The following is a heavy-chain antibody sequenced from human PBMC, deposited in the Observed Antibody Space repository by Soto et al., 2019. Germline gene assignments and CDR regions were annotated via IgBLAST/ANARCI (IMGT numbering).Heavy chain of an antibody. CDR3: ARDMEGSLYYDYVWRRYSTAY. V-gene: IGHV1-46*01. J-gene: IGHJ4*02. D-gene: IGHD3-16*01. Sequence: ASVKVSCKASGYTFTSYYMHWVRQAPGQGLEWMGIINPSGGSTSYAQKFQGRVTMTRDTSTSTVYMELSSLRSEDTAVYYCARDMEGSLYYDYVWRRYSTAYWGQGTLVTVSS. CDR1: GYTFTSYY. CDR2: INPSGGST.